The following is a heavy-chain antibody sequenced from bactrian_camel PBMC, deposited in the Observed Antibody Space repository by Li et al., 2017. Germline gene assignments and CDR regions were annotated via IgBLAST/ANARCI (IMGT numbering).Heavy chain of an antibody. V-gene: IGHV3S55*01. CDR2: ISSDNST. D-gene: IGHD1*01. CDR3: AACGRLQFCTDLEAYEYEY. Sequence: HVQLVESGGGSVQAGGSLRLSCTASGLTFDDHDMGWYRQAPECELVSTISSDNSTYYADSVKGRFIISKDNSANTIALQINNLTPEDSAMYFCAACGRLQFCTDLEAYEYEYRGQGTQVTVS. CDR1: GLTFDDHD. J-gene: IGHJ4*01.